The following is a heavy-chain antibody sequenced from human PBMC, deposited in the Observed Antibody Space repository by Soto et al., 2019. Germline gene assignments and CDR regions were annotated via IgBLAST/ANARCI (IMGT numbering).Heavy chain of an antibody. V-gene: IGHV1-69*12. D-gene: IGHD6-19*01. CDR2: IIPIFGTA. J-gene: IGHJ4*02. Sequence: QVQLVQSGAEVKKPGSSVKVSCKASGGTFSSYAISWVRQAPGQGLEWMGGIIPIFGTANYAQKFQGRVTITADDATSTAYMDLSSLICEDTAVYYCAIEGPTNEAVAGHWGQGTLVTVSS. CDR3: AIEGPTNEAVAGH. CDR1: GGTFSSYA.